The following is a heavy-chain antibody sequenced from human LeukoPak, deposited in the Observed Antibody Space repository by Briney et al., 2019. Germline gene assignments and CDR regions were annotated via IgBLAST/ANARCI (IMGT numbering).Heavy chain of an antibody. V-gene: IGHV3-43D*04. Sequence: GGSLRLSCAASGFTFDDYAMHWVRQAPGKGLEWVSLISWDGGSTYYADSVKGRFTISRDNSKNSLYLQMNSLRAEDTALYYCAEDRLVKRDCSSTSCYNIDYWGQGTLVTVSS. CDR3: AEDRLVKRDCSSTSCYNIDY. J-gene: IGHJ4*02. CDR1: GFTFDDYA. D-gene: IGHD2-2*01. CDR2: ISWDGGST.